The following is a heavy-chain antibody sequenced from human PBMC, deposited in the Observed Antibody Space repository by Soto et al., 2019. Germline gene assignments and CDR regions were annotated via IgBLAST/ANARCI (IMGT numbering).Heavy chain of an antibody. Sequence: QVQLVESGGGVVQPGRSLRLSCTASGFTFSSNTMHWVRQAPGKGLEWVAAISYDGSNKYYADSVKGRFTISRDNSKNALYLQMNSLRPEDTAVYYSATRGYCLSSGCARDYYAMDVWGQGTTVTVSS. CDR2: ISYDGSNK. V-gene: IGHV3-30-3*01. CDR3: ATRGYCLSSGCARDYYAMDV. D-gene: IGHD2-2*01. J-gene: IGHJ6*02. CDR1: GFTFSSNT.